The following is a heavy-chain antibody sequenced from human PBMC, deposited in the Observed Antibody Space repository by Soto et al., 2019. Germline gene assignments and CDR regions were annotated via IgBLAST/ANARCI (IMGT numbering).Heavy chain of an antibody. CDR3: ARDRSHIAQHGDMGV. V-gene: IGHV1-69*13. CDR1: GGTFSSYA. D-gene: IGHD2-21*01. Sequence: GASVKVSCKASGGTFSSYAISWVRQAPGQGLEWMGGIIPIFGTANYAQKFQGRVTITADESTSTAYMELSSLRSEDTAVYYCARDRSHIAQHGDMGVWGQGTTVTVSS. J-gene: IGHJ6*01. CDR2: IIPIFGTA.